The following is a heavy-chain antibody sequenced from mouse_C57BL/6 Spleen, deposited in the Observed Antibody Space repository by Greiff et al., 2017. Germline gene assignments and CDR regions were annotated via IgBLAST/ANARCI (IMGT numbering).Heavy chain of an antibody. Sequence: QVQLKESGAELVRPGASVKLSCKASGYTFTDYYINWVKQRPGQGLEWIARIYPGSGNTYYNEKFKGKATLTAEKSSSTAYMQLSSLTSEDSAVYCCARWEGITYFDDWGQGTTLTVSS. CDR3: ARWEGITYFDD. D-gene: IGHD1-1*01. V-gene: IGHV1-76*01. CDR2: IYPGSGNT. CDR1: GYTFTDYY. J-gene: IGHJ2*01.